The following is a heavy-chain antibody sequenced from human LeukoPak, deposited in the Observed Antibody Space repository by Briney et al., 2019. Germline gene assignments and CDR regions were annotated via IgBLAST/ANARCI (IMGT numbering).Heavy chain of an antibody. Sequence: GGSLRLSCAASGFTFSSYAMSWVRQASGKGLEWVSAISGSGGSTYYADSVKGRFTISRDNSKNTLYLQVNSLRAEDTAVYYCAKDVYDSSGYDWFDPWGQGTLVTVSS. CDR3: AKDVYDSSGYDWFDP. CDR1: GFTFSSYA. V-gene: IGHV3-23*01. J-gene: IGHJ5*02. CDR2: ISGSGGST. D-gene: IGHD3-22*01.